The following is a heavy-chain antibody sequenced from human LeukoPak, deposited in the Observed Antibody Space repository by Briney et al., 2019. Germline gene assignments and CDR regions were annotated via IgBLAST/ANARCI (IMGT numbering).Heavy chain of an antibody. CDR3: AREIILQSASYYRYFDL. V-gene: IGHV3-30*04. CDR1: GFTFSSYA. D-gene: IGHD1-26*01. CDR2: ISYDGKST. J-gene: IGHJ2*01. Sequence: GGSLRLSCAASGFTFSSYAMHWVRQAPGKGLDYVAVISYDGKSTYHADSVKGRFTNSRDNSKNTLYLQMNSLRTEDTAVYYCAREIILQSASYYRYFDLWGRGTLVTVSS.